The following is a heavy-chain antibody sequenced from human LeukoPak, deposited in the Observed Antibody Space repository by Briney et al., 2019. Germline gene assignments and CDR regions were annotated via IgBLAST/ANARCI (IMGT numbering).Heavy chain of an antibody. V-gene: IGHV4-59*01. D-gene: IGHD6-19*01. CDR3: ARAESSGWYGGYYFDY. CDR2: IYYSGST. CDR1: GGSISSYY. Sequence: PSETLSLTCTVSGGSISSYYWSWIRQPPGKGLEWIGYIYYSGSTNYNPSLKSRVTISVDTSKNQFSLKLSSVTAADTAVYYCARAESSGWYGGYYFDYWGQGTLVTVSS. J-gene: IGHJ4*02.